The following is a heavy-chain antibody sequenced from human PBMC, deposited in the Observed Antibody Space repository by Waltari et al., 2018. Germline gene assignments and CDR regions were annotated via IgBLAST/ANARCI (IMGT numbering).Heavy chain of an antibody. Sequence: QLQLQESGPGLVKPSETLSLTCTVSGGSINTGGHYWVWIRQAPGKGLEGIGRIFYFGGGTFYAPSLKGRVSFSVDTSKNHFSLSLRSATAADTAVYFCARRSDYFDGSLDFGMDVWGQGTTVTVSS. CDR3: ARRSDYFDGSLDFGMDV. CDR2: FYFGGGT. V-gene: IGHV4-39*02. CDR1: GGSINTGGHY. J-gene: IGHJ6*02. D-gene: IGHD3-22*01.